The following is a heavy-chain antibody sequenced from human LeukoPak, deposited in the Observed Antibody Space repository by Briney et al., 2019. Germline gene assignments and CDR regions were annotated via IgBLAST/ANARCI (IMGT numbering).Heavy chain of an antibody. CDR3: ARGHSYGSISFDY. Sequence: SETLSLTCTVSGGSISSYYWSWIRQPPGKGLEWIGYIYYSGSTNYNPSLKSRVTISVDTSKNQFSLKLSSVTAADTAVYYCARGHSYGSISFDYWGQGTLVTVSS. CDR1: GGSISSYY. D-gene: IGHD5-18*01. CDR2: IYYSGST. J-gene: IGHJ4*02. V-gene: IGHV4-59*01.